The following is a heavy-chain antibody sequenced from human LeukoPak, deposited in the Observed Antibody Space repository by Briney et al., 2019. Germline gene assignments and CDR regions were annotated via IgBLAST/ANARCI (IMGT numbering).Heavy chain of an antibody. CDR2: ISSSSSYI. Sequence: GGSLRLSCAVSGFTFSRYSMNWVRQAPGKGLEWVSSISSSSSYIYYADSVKGRFTISRDNAKNSLYLQMNSLRAEDTAVYYCARYTYYYGSGSPWGQGTLVTVSS. CDR3: ARYTYYYGSGSP. V-gene: IGHV3-21*01. CDR1: GFTFSRYS. D-gene: IGHD3-10*01. J-gene: IGHJ5*02.